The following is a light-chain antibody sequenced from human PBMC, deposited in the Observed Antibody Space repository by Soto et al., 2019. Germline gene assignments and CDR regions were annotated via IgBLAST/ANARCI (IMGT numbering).Light chain of an antibody. CDR2: AAS. V-gene: IGKV1-39*01. J-gene: IGKJ1*01. Sequence: DIQMTQSPSSLSASVGDRVTITCRASQSISSYLNWYQQKPGKAPKLLIYAASSLQSGVPSRFSGSGSGTDFTLTISSLQPEDFATYYCQQSYSTPPTFGQWTKGDIK. CDR3: QQSYSTPPT. CDR1: QSISSY.